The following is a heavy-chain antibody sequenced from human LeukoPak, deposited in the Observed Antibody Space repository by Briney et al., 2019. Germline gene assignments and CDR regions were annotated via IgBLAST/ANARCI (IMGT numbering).Heavy chain of an antibody. CDR2: ISYDGSNK. J-gene: IGHJ4*02. Sequence: PGGSLRLSCAASGFTFSSYAMHWVRQAPGKGLEWVVVISYDGSNKYYADSVKGRFTISRDNSKNTLYLQMNSLRAEDTAVYYCARDKGSSGYYNFDYWGQGTLVTVSS. CDR1: GFTFSSYA. V-gene: IGHV3-30*04. CDR3: ARDKGSSGYYNFDY. D-gene: IGHD3-22*01.